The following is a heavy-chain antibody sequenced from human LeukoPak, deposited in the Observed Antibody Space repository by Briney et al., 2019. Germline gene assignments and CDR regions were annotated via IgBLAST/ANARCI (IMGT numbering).Heavy chain of an antibody. J-gene: IGHJ3*02. CDR3: ATASGGVVGAVDAFDI. CDR1: GGTFSSYA. CDR2: IIPIFGTA. D-gene: IGHD1-26*01. Sequence: SVKVSCKASGGTFSSYAISWVRQAPGQGLEWMGGIIPIFGTANYAQKFQGRVTITADESTSTAYMELSSLRSGDTAVYYCATASGGVVGAVDAFDIWGQGTMVTVSS. V-gene: IGHV1-69*13.